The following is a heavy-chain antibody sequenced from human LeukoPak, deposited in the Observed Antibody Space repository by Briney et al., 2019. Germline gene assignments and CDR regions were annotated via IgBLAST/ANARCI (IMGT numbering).Heavy chain of an antibody. CDR3: AKDRRWFGVT. CDR2: ISTTGDIT. D-gene: IGHD3-10*01. CDR1: GFTFSTYA. J-gene: IGHJ5*02. V-gene: IGHV3-23*01. Sequence: GGTLRLSCAASGFTFSTYAMAWVRQAPGKGLEWVSSISTTGDITYFADSVKGRFTISRDNSKNTLYLQMNSLRAEDTAVYYCAKDRRWFGVTWGQGTLVTVSS.